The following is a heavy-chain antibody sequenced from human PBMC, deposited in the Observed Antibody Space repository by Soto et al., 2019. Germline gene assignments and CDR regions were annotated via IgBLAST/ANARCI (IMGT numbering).Heavy chain of an antibody. CDR2: FDPEDGET. CDR3: ATDPRYSGSYSAFDI. J-gene: IGHJ3*02. V-gene: IGHV1-24*01. CDR1: GYTLTELS. D-gene: IGHD1-26*01. Sequence: ASVKVSCKVSGYTLTELSMHWVRQAPGKGLEWMGGFDPEDGETIYAQKFQGRVTMTEDTSTDTAYMELSSLRSEDTAVYYCATDPRYSGSYSAFDIWGQGTIVTVSS.